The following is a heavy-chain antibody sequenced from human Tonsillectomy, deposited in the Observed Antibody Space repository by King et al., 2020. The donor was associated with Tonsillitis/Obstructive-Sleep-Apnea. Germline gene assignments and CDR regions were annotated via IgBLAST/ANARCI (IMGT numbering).Heavy chain of an antibody. V-gene: IGHV3-23*04. J-gene: IGHJ6*02. Sequence: VQLVESGGGLVQPGGSLRLSCVASGFTFSSYGMSWVRQAPGKGLKWVSGISGSGGNTYYGDSVKGRFSISRDNFKNSLYLQMNGLRAEDTAVYYCAKGLRSSSWTQGDAYYYCMDVWGQGTTVTVSS. CDR2: ISGSGGNT. CDR1: GFTFSSYG. CDR3: AKGLRSSSWTQGDAYYYCMDV. D-gene: IGHD6-13*01.